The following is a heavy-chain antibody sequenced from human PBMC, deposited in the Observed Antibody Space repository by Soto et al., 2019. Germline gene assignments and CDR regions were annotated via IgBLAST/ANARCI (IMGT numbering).Heavy chain of an antibody. J-gene: IGHJ6*02. CDR1: RGSISSYY. V-gene: IGHV4-59*01. D-gene: IGHD5-12*01. Sequence: SETLSLPPTIARGSISSYYRRWLRQPPGKGLEWIGYVYFSGSTNYNPSPKSRALIAINTSRKQFSLQLNAVTAADTAVYYCPRDLNIGHRGYGQRNVWSQG. CDR3: PRDLNIGHRGYGQRNV. CDR2: VYFSGST.